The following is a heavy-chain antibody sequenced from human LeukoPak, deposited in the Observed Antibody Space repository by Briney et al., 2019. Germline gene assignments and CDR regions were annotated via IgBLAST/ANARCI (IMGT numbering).Heavy chain of an antibody. CDR3: ARVGTKGFDP. V-gene: IGHV1-69*04. D-gene: IGHD2-8*01. J-gene: IGHJ5*02. CDR2: IIPILGIA. Sequence: GASVKVSCKASGGTFSSYAISWVRQAPGQGLEWMGRIIPILGIANYAQKFQGRVTITADKSTSTAYMELSSLRPEDTAVYYCARVGTKGFDPWGQGTLVTVSS. CDR1: GGTFSSYA.